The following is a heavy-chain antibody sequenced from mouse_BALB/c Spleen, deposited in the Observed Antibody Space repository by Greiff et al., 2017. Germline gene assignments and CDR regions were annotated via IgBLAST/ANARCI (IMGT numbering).Heavy chain of an antibody. D-gene: IGHD2-14*01. V-gene: IGHV5-9-3*01. Sequence: DVQLVESGGGLVKPGGSLKLSCAASGFTFSSYAMSWVRQTPEKRLEWVATISSGGSYTYYPDSVKGRFTISRDNAKNTLYLQMSSLRSEETAMYYCARYRYDDWYFDVWGAGTTVTVSS. CDR1: GFTFSSYA. CDR2: ISSGGSYT. J-gene: IGHJ1*01. CDR3: ARYRYDDWYFDV.